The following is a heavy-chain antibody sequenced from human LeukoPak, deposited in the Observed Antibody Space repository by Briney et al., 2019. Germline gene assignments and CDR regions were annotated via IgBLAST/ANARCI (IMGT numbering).Heavy chain of an antibody. CDR1: GFTFDDYA. Sequence: PGGSLRLSCAASGFTFDDYAMHWVRQAPGKGLEWVSGISWNSGSIGYADSVKGRFTISRDNAKNSLYLQMNSLRAEDTALYYCANAVRYCSGGSCYSLDYWGQGTLVTVSS. J-gene: IGHJ4*02. D-gene: IGHD2-15*01. V-gene: IGHV3-9*01. CDR3: ANAVRYCSGGSCYSLDY. CDR2: ISWNSGSI.